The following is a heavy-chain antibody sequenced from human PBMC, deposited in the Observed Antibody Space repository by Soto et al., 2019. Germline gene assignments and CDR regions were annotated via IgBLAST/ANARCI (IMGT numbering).Heavy chain of an antibody. V-gene: IGHV4-34*01. CDR2: INHRGGT. Sequence: KTSETLSLTCAVYAGSFGGYYWTWIRQPPGKGLEWIGDINHRGGTNYNRSLKSRVTISADTSKNQFSLRLTSVTAADTAVYYCARGPQYCSDDGCYILEYWGQGTPVTVSS. J-gene: IGHJ4*02. CDR1: AGSFGGYY. D-gene: IGHD2-15*01. CDR3: ARGPQYCSDDGCYILEY.